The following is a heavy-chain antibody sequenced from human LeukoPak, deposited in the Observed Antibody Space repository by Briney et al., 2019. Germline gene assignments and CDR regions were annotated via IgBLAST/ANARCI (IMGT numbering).Heavy chain of an antibody. J-gene: IGHJ3*01. V-gene: IGHV3-49*03. D-gene: IGHD3-22*01. CDR2: ISSKAYGGIR. Sequence: GGSVRLFGTASGFIFGHYAMSWFRQASGKGREWVGFISSKAYGGIREYAASEKGRFTISRDDSKSIAYLQMNSLKTEDTAVYYCTRDSYYYDSIGYPTDAFGLWAQGTMVPVSS. CDR3: TRDSYYYDSIGYPTDAFGL. CDR1: GFIFGHYA.